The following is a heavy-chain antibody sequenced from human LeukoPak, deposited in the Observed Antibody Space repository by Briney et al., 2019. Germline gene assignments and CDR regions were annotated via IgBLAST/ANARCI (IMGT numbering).Heavy chain of an antibody. Sequence: SVKVSSKASGGTFSSYAISWDRQAPGQGLEWIGGIIPIFGTANHAQKFQGRVTITTDESTGTAYMELSSLRSEDTAVYYCARGPQYYDFWSGYYDYWGQGTLVTVSS. CDR3: ARGPQYYDFWSGYYDY. D-gene: IGHD3-3*01. CDR1: GGTFSSYA. V-gene: IGHV1-69*05. J-gene: IGHJ4*02. CDR2: IIPIFGTA.